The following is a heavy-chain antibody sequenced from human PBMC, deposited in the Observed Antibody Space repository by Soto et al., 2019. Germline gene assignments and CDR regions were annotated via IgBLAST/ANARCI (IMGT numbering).Heavy chain of an antibody. CDR2: INPNSGGT. Sequence: ASVKVSCKASGYTFTGYYMHWVRQAPGPGLEWMGWINPNSGGTNYAQKFQGRVTMTRDTSISTAYMELSRLRSDDTAVYYCARGTDYGDPLLYFDYWGQGTLVTVSS. D-gene: IGHD4-17*01. CDR1: GYTFTGYY. J-gene: IGHJ4*02. CDR3: ARGTDYGDPLLYFDY. V-gene: IGHV1-2*02.